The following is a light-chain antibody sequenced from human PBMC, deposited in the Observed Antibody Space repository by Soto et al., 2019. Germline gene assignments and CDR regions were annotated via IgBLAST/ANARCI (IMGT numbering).Light chain of an antibody. CDR3: QQRSNWPRLT. CDR1: QSVRSN. CDR2: GAS. V-gene: IGKV3-15*01. Sequence: EIVMTQSPATLSVSPGERATLSCRSSQSVRSNLAWYQQKPGQAPRLLIYGASTRATGIPARFSGSGSGTDFTLTISSLEPEDFAVYYCQQRSNWPRLTFGGGTKVDIK. J-gene: IGKJ4*01.